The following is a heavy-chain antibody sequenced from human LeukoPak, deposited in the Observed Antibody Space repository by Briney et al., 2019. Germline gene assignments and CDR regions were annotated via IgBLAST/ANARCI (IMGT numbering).Heavy chain of an antibody. CDR1: GFTFSSYA. D-gene: IGHD6-13*01. V-gene: IGHV3-30-3*01. Sequence: PGGSLRLSCAASGFTFSSYAMHWVRQAPGKGLEWVAVISYDGSNKYYADSVKGRFTISRDNSKNTLYLQMNSLRAEDTAVYYCAREGTAAGTGDAFDIXXXGTXVTVSS. CDR3: AREGTAAGTGDAFDI. J-gene: IGHJ3*02. CDR2: ISYDGSNK.